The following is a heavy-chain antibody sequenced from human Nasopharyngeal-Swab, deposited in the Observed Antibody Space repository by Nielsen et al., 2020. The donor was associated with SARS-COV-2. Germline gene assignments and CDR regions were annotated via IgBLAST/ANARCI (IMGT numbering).Heavy chain of an antibody. V-gene: IGHV5-51*01. CDR2: IYPGDSDT. CDR1: GYSFTSYW. CDR3: ARLEDPMVRGVSIDY. D-gene: IGHD3-10*01. Sequence: GESLKISCKGSGYSFTSYWIGWVRQMPGKGLEWMGIIYPGDSDTRYSPSFQGQVTLSADKSISTAYLQWSSLKASDTAMYYCARLEDPMVRGVSIDYWGQGTLVTVSS. J-gene: IGHJ4*02.